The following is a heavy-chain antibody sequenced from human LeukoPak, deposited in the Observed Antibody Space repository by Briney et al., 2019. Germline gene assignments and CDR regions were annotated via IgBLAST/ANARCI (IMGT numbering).Heavy chain of an antibody. CDR2: ISSSSSYI. Sequence: GRSLRLSCAAPGFTFSSYGMNWVRQAPGKGLEWVSSISSSSSYIYYADSVKGRFTISRDNAKNSLYLQMNSLRAEDTAVYYCARDEYFDWLSGDYWGQGTLVTVSS. CDR1: GFTFSSYG. V-gene: IGHV3-21*01. CDR3: ARDEYFDWLSGDY. D-gene: IGHD3-9*01. J-gene: IGHJ4*02.